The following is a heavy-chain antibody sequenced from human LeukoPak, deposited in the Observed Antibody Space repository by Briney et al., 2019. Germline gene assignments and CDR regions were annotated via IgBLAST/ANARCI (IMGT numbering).Heavy chain of an antibody. CDR1: GGTFSSYA. CDR2: IIPIFGTA. V-gene: IGHV1-69*06. D-gene: IGHD6-19*01. Sequence: ASVKVSCKASGGTFSSYAISWVRQAPGQGLEWMGGIIPIFGTANYAQKFQGRVTITADKSTSTAYMELSSLRSEDTAVYYCARPRRIAVAGAFDAFDIWGQGTMVTVSS. CDR3: ARPRRIAVAGAFDAFDI. J-gene: IGHJ3*02.